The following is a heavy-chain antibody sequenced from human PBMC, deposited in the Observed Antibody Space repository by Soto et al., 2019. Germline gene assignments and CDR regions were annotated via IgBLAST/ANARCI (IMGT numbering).Heavy chain of an antibody. D-gene: IGHD3-10*01. CDR3: AKKDSGFSGYMEV. J-gene: IGHJ6*03. V-gene: IGHV3-9*01. Sequence: EVQLVESGGGLVQPGRSLRLSCVASGFTFYNHGMHWVRQAPGKGLVWVSGITWSSDSMGYADSVKGRFTISRDDAKNSLYPQMTSLRPEDTALYYSAKKDSGFSGYMEVWGKGTTVTVSS. CDR1: GFTFYNHG. CDR2: ITWSSDSM.